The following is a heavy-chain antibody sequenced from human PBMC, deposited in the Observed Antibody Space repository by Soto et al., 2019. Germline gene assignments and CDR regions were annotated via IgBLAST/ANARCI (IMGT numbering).Heavy chain of an antibody. CDR2: INHSGSI. CDR1: GGSFSGYY. V-gene: IGHV4-34*01. Sequence: SETLSLTCAVYGGSFSGYYWSWIRQPPGKGLEWIGEINHSGSINYNPSLKSRVTISVDTSKNQFSLKLSSVTAADTAVYYCARGIVVPAAISYYYYGMDVWGQGTTVTVSS. D-gene: IGHD2-2*02. J-gene: IGHJ6*02. CDR3: ARGIVVPAAISYYYYGMDV.